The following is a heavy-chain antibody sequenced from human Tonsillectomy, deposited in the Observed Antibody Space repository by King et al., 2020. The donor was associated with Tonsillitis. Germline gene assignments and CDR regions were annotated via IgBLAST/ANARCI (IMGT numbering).Heavy chain of an antibody. CDR3: AEARGNPSSATRSYYYYGMDV. CDR1: GGTFSSYA. Sequence: VQLVQSGAEVKKPGSSVKVSCKASGGTFSSYAISWVRQAPGQGLEWMGGIIPIFGTANYAQKFQGRVTITADESTSTAYMELSSLRSEDTAVYYCAEARGNPSSATRSYYYYGMDVWGQGTTVTVSS. D-gene: IGHD3-10*01. CDR2: IIPIFGTA. V-gene: IGHV1-69*12. J-gene: IGHJ6*02.